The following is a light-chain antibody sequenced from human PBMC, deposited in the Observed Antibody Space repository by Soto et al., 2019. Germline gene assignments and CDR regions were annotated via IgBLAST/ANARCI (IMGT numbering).Light chain of an antibody. CDR3: QQYNSYSQ. V-gene: IGKV1-5*03. Sequence: DIQMTQSPSTLSASVGDRVTITWRASQSISSWLAWYQQKPGKAPKLLIYKASSLESGVPSRFSGSGSGTEFTLTISSLQPDDFATYYCQQYNSYSQFGQGTKVEIK. J-gene: IGKJ1*01. CDR1: QSISSW. CDR2: KAS.